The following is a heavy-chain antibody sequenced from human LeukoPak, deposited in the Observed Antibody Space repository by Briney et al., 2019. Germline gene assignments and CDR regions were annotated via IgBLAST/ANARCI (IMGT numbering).Heavy chain of an antibody. J-gene: IGHJ4*02. CDR2: ISGSVGST. V-gene: IGHV3-23*01. Sequence: PGGSLRLSCAASGFTFSIYAVSWVRPAPGKGLEWVSPISGSVGSTYYADSVKGRFTISRDNSNNTLYLQMNSRRGDDKAVYYCGKGGMRYYFDYWGQGRLATVSS. D-gene: IGHD3-16*01. CDR3: GKGGMRYYFDY. CDR1: GFTFSIYA.